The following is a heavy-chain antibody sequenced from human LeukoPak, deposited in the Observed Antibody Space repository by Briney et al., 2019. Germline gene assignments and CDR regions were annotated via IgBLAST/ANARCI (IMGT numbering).Heavy chain of an antibody. CDR3: ARDRGPIAVAGVFDY. CDR2: ISYDGSNK. D-gene: IGHD6-19*01. Sequence: PGGSLRLSCAASGFTFSSYAMHWVRQAPGKGLEWVAVISYDGSNKYYADSVKGRFTISRDNSKNTLYLQMNSLRAEDTAVYYCARDRGPIAVAGVFDYWGQGTLVTVSS. V-gene: IGHV3-30-3*01. J-gene: IGHJ4*02. CDR1: GFTFSSYA.